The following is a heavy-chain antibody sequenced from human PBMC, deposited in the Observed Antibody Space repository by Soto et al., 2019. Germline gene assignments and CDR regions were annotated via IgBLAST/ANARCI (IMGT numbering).Heavy chain of an antibody. CDR1: GFTFGDYA. Sequence: TGGSLRLSCTASGFTFGDYAMSWVRQAPGKGLEWVGFIRSKAYGGTTEYAASVKGRFTISRDDSKSIAYLQMNSLKTEDTAVYYCTRDGDIVAYYYYYGMDVWGQGTTVTVSS. CDR2: IRSKAYGGTT. V-gene: IGHV3-49*04. D-gene: IGHD5-12*01. CDR3: TRDGDIVAYYYYYGMDV. J-gene: IGHJ6*01.